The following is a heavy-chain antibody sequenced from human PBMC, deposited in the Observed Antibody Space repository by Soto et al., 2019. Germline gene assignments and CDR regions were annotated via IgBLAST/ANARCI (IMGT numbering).Heavy chain of an antibody. J-gene: IGHJ5*01. V-gene: IGHV4-31*03. D-gene: IGHD5-18*01. CDR1: GGSITSGNYY. Sequence: SETLSLTCTVSGGSITSGNYYWSWIRQPPGKALEWIGYIYHSGTTYYSPSLKSRVSISVDTSQDQFSLKLTSVTAADTAVYYCARAQPLSPNWFDFWGQGTLVTVSS. CDR3: ARAQPLSPNWFDF. CDR2: IYHSGTT.